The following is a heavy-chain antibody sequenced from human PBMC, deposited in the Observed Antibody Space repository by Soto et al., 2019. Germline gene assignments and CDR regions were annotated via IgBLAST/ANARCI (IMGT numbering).Heavy chain of an antibody. CDR1: GFTFSSYA. Sequence: EVQLLESGGGLVQPGGSLRLSCAASGFTFSSYAMSWVRQAPGKGLEWGSGISGSGDSTYYADSVKGRFTISRDNSKNTLYLQMNSLRAEDKAVYYCAKGVPGIAVAGTGYFQHWGQGTLVTVSS. CDR2: ISGSGDST. D-gene: IGHD6-19*01. V-gene: IGHV3-23*01. CDR3: AKGVPGIAVAGTGYFQH. J-gene: IGHJ1*01.